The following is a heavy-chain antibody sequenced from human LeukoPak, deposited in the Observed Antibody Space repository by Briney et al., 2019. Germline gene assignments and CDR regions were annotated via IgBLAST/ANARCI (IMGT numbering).Heavy chain of an antibody. D-gene: IGHD6-19*01. J-gene: IGHJ4*02. CDR1: GGSISSGGYY. V-gene: IGHV4-31*03. CDR3: ARHKWAYSSGWYGGYYFDY. CDR2: IYYSGST. Sequence: SETLSLTCTVSGGSISSGGYYWSWIRQHPGKGLEWIGYIYYSGSTYYNPSLKSRVTISVDTSKNQFSLKLSSVTAADTAVYYCARHKWAYSSGWYGGYYFDYWGQGTLVTVSS.